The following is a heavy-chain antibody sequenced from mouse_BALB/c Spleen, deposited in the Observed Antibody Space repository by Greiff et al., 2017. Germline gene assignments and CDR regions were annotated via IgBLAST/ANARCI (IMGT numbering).Heavy chain of an antibody. CDR3: ARGGLAMDY. J-gene: IGHJ4*01. CDR1: GFTFSSYA. V-gene: IGHV5-6-5*01. Sequence: EVMLVESGGGLVKPGGSLKLSCAASGFTFSSYAMSWVRQTPEKRLEWVASISSGGSTYYPDSVKGRVTISRDNARNILYLQMSSLRSEDTAMYYCARGGLAMDYWGQGTSVTVSS. CDR2: ISSGGST.